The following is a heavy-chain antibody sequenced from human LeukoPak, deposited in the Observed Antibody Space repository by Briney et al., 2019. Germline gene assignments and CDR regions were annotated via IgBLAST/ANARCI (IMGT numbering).Heavy chain of an antibody. CDR2: ISGSGGST. Sequence: GGSLRLSCAASGFTFSSYAMSWVRQAPGKGLEWVSAISGSGGSTYYADSVKGRFTISRDNSKNTLYLQMNSLSAEDTAVYYCANGSSSSPDYFDYWGQGTLVTVSS. CDR3: ANGSSSSPDYFDY. D-gene: IGHD6-6*01. V-gene: IGHV3-23*01. CDR1: GFTFSSYA. J-gene: IGHJ4*02.